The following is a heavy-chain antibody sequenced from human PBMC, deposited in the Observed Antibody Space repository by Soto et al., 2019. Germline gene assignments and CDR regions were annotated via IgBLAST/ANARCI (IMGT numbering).Heavy chain of an antibody. CDR3: ARVPKYQPDYWFDP. Sequence: QVQLQESGPGLVKPSETLSLTCTVSGGSISSYYWSWIRQPPGKGLEWIGYIYYSGSTNYNPSLKSRVTHAVDTSKNQFSLKLGFVTAGDTAVYYCARVPKYQPDYWFDPWGQGTLVTVSS. CDR2: IYYSGST. CDR1: GGSISSYY. D-gene: IGHD2-2*01. J-gene: IGHJ5*02. V-gene: IGHV4-59*01.